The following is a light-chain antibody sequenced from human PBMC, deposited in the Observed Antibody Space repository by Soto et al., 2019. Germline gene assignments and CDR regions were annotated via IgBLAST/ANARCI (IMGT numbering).Light chain of an antibody. CDR1: QNVLHSSNKKNY. Sequence: DFVMTQSPDSLAVSLGERATINCKSSQNVLHSSNKKNYLAWYQQKPGQPPQLVIYWASTRKSGVPDRFSGSGSGTDFTLTISSVQAEDVAVYYCQQYFSTPLTFGPGNRVDI. CDR3: QQYFSTPLT. V-gene: IGKV4-1*01. CDR2: WAS. J-gene: IGKJ3*01.